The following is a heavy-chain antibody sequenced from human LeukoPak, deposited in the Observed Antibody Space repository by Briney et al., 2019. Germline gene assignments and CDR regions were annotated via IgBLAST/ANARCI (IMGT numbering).Heavy chain of an antibody. J-gene: IGHJ4*02. V-gene: IGHV4-59*01. CDR1: GGSISSYY. D-gene: IGHD3-10*01. CDR2: IYYSGST. Sequence: SETLSLTCTVSGGSISSYYWSWIRQPPGKGLEWIGYIYYSGSTNYNPSLKGRVTISVDTSKNQFSLKLSSVTAADTAVYYCAREFRYYGSGRPHFDYWGQGTLVTVSS. CDR3: AREFRYYGSGRPHFDY.